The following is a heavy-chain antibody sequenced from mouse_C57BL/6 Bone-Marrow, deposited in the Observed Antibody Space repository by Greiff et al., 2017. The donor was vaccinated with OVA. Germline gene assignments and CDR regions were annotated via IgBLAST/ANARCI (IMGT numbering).Heavy chain of an antibody. J-gene: IGHJ3*01. CDR3: TRGGIYNGTQGFAY. CDR1: GYTFTSYW. CDR2: IYPGNSDT. V-gene: IGHV1-5*01. D-gene: IGHD2-1*01. Sequence: VQLQQSGTVLARPGASVKMSCKTSGYTFTSYWMHWVKQRPGQGLEWIGAIYPGNSDTSYNQKFKGKANLTAVTSASTAYMELSSLTNEDSAVYYGTRGGIYNGTQGFAYWGQGTLVTVSA.